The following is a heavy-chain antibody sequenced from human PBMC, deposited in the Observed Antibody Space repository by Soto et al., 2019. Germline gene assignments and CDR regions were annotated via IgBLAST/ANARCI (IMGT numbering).Heavy chain of an antibody. V-gene: IGHV4-39*01. D-gene: IGHD2-21*01. CDR2: VYYNGNA. CDR3: AQHPKEGHTFDY. CDR1: GGSIDTTSHF. J-gene: IGHJ4*02. Sequence: SETLSLTCTVSGGSIDTTSHFWGWIRQPPGKGLEWIGSVYYNGNAYYNPSLESRVTISVDTSQNQFSLKLRSVTAADTAVYFCAQHPKEGHTFDYWGQGTLVTVSS.